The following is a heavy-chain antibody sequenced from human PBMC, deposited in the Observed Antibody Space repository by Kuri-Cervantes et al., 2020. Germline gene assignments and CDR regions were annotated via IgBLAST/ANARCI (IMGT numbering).Heavy chain of an antibody. D-gene: IGHD2-15*01. Sequence: GESLKISCAASGFSFSSYSMNWVRQAPGTGLEWVSTIITSGATYYTDSVKGRFTISRDNSKNTLYLQMSGLRAEDTALYYCARVGYCSGGSCYSWVDYYYYYMDVWGKGTTVTVSS. CDR3: ARVGYCSGGSCYSWVDYYYYYMDV. J-gene: IGHJ6*03. CDR2: IITSGAT. CDR1: GFSFSSYS. V-gene: IGHV3-21*04.